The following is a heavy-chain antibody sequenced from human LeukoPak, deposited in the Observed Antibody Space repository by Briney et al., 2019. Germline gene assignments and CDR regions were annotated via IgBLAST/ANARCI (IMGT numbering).Heavy chain of an antibody. J-gene: IGHJ5*02. D-gene: IGHD3-9*01. Sequence: ASVKVSCKASGHTFTRYGISWVRQAPGQGLEWMGWISAYNGNTNYAQKLQGRVTMTTDTSTSTAYMELRSLRSDDTAVYYCARTHYDILTGEANWFDPWGQGTLVTVSS. V-gene: IGHV1-18*01. CDR3: ARTHYDILTGEANWFDP. CDR2: ISAYNGNT. CDR1: GHTFTRYG.